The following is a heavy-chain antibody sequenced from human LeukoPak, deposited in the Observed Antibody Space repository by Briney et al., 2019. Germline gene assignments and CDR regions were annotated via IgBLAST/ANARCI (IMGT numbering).Heavy chain of an antibody. CDR3: ASGFTWIQLLDY. V-gene: IGHV3-48*03. Sequence: GGSLRLSCAASGFTFSSYEMNWVRQAPGKGLEWVSYISSSGSTIYYADSVKGRFTISRDNAKNSLYLQMNSLRAEDTAVYYCASGFTWIQLLDYWGQGTLVTVSS. J-gene: IGHJ4*02. CDR2: ISSSGSTI. D-gene: IGHD5-18*01. CDR1: GFTFSSYE.